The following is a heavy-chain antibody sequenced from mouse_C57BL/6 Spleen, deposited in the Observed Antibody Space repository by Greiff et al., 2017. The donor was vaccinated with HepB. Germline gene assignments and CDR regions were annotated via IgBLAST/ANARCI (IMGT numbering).Heavy chain of an antibody. J-gene: IGHJ3*01. CDR3: ARRGTMVTTDGFAY. V-gene: IGHV5-6*02. Sequence: EVKLMESGGDLVKPGGSLKLSCAASGFTFSSYGMSWVRQTPDKRLEWVATISSGGSYTYYPDSVKGRFTISRDNAKNTLYLQMCSLKSEGTAMYYCARRGTMVTTDGFAYWGQGTLVTVSA. CDR1: GFTFSSYG. D-gene: IGHD2-2*01. CDR2: ISSGGSYT.